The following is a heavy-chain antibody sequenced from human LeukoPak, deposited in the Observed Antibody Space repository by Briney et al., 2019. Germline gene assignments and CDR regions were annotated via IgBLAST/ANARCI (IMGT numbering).Heavy chain of an antibody. D-gene: IGHD3-9*01. CDR3: ARAPPLNTYYDPLTGSYKPKFDY. J-gene: IGHJ4*02. CDR2: INPKNGDT. V-gene: IGHV1-2*02. CDR1: GYSFSGYY. Sequence: ASVKVSCKASGYSFSGYYMHWVRQAPGQGLEWMGWINPKNGDTNYAQKFQGRVTLTRDTSIGTAYMELSRLRSVDTAVYYCARAPPLNTYYDPLTGSYKPKFDYWGQGSLVTVSS.